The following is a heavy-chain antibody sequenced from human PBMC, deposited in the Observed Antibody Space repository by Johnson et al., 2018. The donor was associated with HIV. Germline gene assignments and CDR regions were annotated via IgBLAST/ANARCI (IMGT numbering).Heavy chain of an antibody. J-gene: IGHJ3*02. CDR3: ARGGSCYNAHFDI. CDR1: GFTFDDYA. CDR2: ISWNSGNI. Sequence: VQLVESGGGLVQPGRSLRLSCAASGFTFDDYAMHWVRQAPGKGLEWVSGISWNSGNIGYADSVKGRFTISRDNAKNSLYLQMNSLRAEDTAVYYCARGGSCYNAHFDIWGQGTMVTVSS. V-gene: IGHV3-9*01. D-gene: IGHD2-15*01.